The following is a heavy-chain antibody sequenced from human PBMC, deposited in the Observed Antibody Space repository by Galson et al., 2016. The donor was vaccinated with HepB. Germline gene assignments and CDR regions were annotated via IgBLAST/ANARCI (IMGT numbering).Heavy chain of an antibody. Sequence: SLRLSCAASGFTFSSYVMSWVRQAPGKGLEWVSSIRGSDGSTYYADSVKGRFTISRDNSKNTQYLQMNSLRAEDTAVYYCATQLHCGGDCPGPYYFDYWGQGTLVTVSS. J-gene: IGHJ4*02. D-gene: IGHD2-21*02. V-gene: IGHV3-23*01. CDR1: GFTFSSYV. CDR3: ATQLHCGGDCPGPYYFDY. CDR2: IRGSDGST.